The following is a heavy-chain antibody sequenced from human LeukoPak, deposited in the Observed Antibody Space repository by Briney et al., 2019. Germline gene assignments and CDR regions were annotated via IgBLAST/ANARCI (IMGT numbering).Heavy chain of an antibody. CDR3: ARESRGELFAPPDY. CDR2: IWYNGRNE. CDR1: GFTFSSFG. Sequence: PGGSLRLSCAASGFTFSSFGMHWVRQAPGKGLEWVAIIWYNGRNETYADSVKRRFTISRDNSKNTLYLYMNSLRAEDTAVYYCARESRGELFAPPDYWGQGTLVTVSS. D-gene: IGHD3-10*01. V-gene: IGHV3-33*01. J-gene: IGHJ4*02.